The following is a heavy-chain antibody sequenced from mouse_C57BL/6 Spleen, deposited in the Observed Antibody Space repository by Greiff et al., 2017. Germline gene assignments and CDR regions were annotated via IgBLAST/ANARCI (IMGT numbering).Heavy chain of an antibody. CDR2: IDPENGDT. CDR1: GFNIKDDY. J-gene: IGHJ3*01. CDR3: THYYGSSYYGFAY. Sequence: EVQLQQSGAELVRPGASVKLSCTASGFNIKDDYMHWVKQRPEQGLEWIGWIDPENGDTEYASKFQGKATITADTSSNTAYLQLSSLTSEDTAVYYCTHYYGSSYYGFAYWGQGTLVTVSA. D-gene: IGHD1-1*01. V-gene: IGHV14-4*01.